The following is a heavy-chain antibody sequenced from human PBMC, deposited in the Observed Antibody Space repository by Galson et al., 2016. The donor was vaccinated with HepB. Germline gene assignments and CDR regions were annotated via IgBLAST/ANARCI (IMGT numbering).Heavy chain of an antibody. V-gene: IGHV1-3*04. J-gene: IGHJ4*02. CDR3: ASRTGGLYYGY. CDR1: GYTFTSHP. CDR2: IPTANGAT. D-gene: IGHD3-10*01. Sequence: SVKVSCKASGYTFTSHPIHWVRQAPGQSLEWMAWIPTANGATKCSQKFQDRVTITRDTSATTVYMELSSLRSEDTAVYYCASRTGGLYYGYWGQGTLVTVSS.